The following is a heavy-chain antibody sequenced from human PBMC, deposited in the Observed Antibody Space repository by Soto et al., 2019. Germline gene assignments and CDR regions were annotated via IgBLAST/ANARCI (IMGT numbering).Heavy chain of an antibody. Sequence: QEKLVESGGGVVQPGRSLRLSCAVSGFTFSGDGMHWVRQPPGKGLEWVSVIWFAGNNYYYAESVKGRFTISRDNSKNTLYLQMNSLRVEDTAMYYCARDKGANAPIDLWGQGTMVTVSS. CDR1: GFTFSGDG. CDR3: ARDKGANAPIDL. J-gene: IGHJ3*01. V-gene: IGHV3-33*01. CDR2: IWFAGNNY.